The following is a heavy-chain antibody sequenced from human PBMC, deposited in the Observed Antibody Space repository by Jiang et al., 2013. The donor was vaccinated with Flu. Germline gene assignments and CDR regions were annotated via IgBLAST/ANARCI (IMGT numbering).Heavy chain of an antibody. V-gene: IGHV3-33*01. J-gene: IGHJ3*02. D-gene: IGHD1-26*01. CDR2: IWYDGSNK. CDR3: ARDQSGSYNAFDI. Sequence: GGGVVQPGRSLRLSCAASGFTFSSYGMHWVRQAPGKGLEWVAVIWYDGSNKYYADSVKGRFTISRDNSKNTLYLQMNSLRAEDTAVYYCARDQSGSYNAFDIWGQGTMVTVSS. CDR1: GFTFSSYG.